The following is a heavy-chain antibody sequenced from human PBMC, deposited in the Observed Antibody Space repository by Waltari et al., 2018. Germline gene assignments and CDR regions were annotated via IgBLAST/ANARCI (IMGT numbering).Heavy chain of an antibody. CDR3: ARTYDSSGYYFDY. D-gene: IGHD3-22*01. CDR2: INQSGST. Sequence: QVQLQQWGAGLLKPSETLSLTCAVYGGSFSGYYWSWIRQPPGKGLEWIGEINQSGSTNYNPSLKSRVTISVDTSKNQFSLKLSSVTAADTAVYYCARTYDSSGYYFDYWGQGTLVTVSS. V-gene: IGHV4-34*01. CDR1: GGSFSGYY. J-gene: IGHJ4*02.